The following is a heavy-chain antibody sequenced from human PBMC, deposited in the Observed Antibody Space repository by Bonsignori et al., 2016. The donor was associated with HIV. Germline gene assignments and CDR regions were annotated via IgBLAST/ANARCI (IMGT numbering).Heavy chain of an antibody. Sequence: GGSLRLSCEASGFTFDDYAMHWVRQVPGKGLEWVSGIGWNSGSIGYADSVKGRFTISRDNAKNSLYLQMNSLRPEDTALYYCAKDPYDLGGGGYFDSWGQGTLVTVSS. D-gene: IGHD3-3*01. CDR3: AKDPYDLGGGGYFDS. V-gene: IGHV3-9*01. CDR1: GFTFDDYA. CDR2: IGWNSGSI. J-gene: IGHJ4*02.